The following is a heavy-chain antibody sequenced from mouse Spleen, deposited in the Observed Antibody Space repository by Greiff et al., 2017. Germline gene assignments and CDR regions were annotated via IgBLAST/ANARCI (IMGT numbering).Heavy chain of an antibody. J-gene: IGHJ2*01. D-gene: IGHD4-1*01. Sequence: QVQLQQPGAELVKPGASVKLSCKASGYTFTSYWMQWVKQRPGQGLEWIGEIDPSDSYTNYNQKFKGKATLTVDTSSSTAYMQLSSLTSEDSAVYYCARWDVNGVDYWGQGTTLTVSS. CDR3: ARWDVNGVDY. CDR1: GYTFTSYW. CDR2: IDPSDSYT. V-gene: IGHV1-50*01.